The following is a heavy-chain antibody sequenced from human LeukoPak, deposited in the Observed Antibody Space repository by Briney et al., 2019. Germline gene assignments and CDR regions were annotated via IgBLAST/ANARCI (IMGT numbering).Heavy chain of an antibody. CDR2: IYPGDSDT. J-gene: IGHJ4*02. V-gene: IGHV5-51*01. D-gene: IGHD6-19*01. CDR1: GYSFTSDW. CDR3: ARFSGSGWSIYYFDY. Sequence: PGESLKISCKGSGYSFTSDWIGWVRQMPGKGLEWMGIIYPGDSDTRYSPSFQGQVTISADKSISTAYLQWSSLKASDTAMYYCARFSGSGWSIYYFDYWGQGTLVTVSS.